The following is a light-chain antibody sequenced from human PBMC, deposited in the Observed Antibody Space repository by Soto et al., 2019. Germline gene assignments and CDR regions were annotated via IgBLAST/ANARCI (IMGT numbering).Light chain of an antibody. CDR1: QSISNC. J-gene: IGKJ1*01. CDR3: QQYMSYS. CDR2: HAS. V-gene: IGKV1-5*01. Sequence: DIQMTQSPSTLPASVEDRVTITCRASQSISNCLAWYQQKPGTAPKLLIYHASTLESGVPSRFSGSGSGTEFTLTISSLQPDDFATYYCQQYMSYSFGQGTKVDIK.